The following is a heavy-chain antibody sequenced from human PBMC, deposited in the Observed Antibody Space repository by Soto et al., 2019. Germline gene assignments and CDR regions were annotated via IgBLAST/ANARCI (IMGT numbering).Heavy chain of an antibody. CDR3: ARLKEGGAVAAFY. CDR1: GYTFTDYW. CDR2: IYVGDSDT. D-gene: IGHD6-19*01. V-gene: IGHV5-51*01. J-gene: IGHJ4*02. Sequence: GESLKISCKGSGYTFTDYWIGWVRQLPGKGLEWMGIIYVGDSDTRYSPSFQGQVTISADKFTNIAYLRWSSLKASDTAIYYCARLKEGGAVAAFYWGQGTQVTVSS.